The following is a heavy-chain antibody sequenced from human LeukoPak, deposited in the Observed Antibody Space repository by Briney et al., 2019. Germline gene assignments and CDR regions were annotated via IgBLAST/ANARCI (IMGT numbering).Heavy chain of an antibody. V-gene: IGHV4-39*01. CDR1: SGSISSSSYY. CDR3: ALAGTFYFDY. J-gene: IGHJ4*02. CDR2: IYYSGST. Sequence: PSETLSLTCTVSSGSISSSSYYWGWIRQPPGKGLEWIGSIYYSGSTYYNPSLKSRVTISVDTSKNQFSLKLSSVTAADTAVYYCALAGTFYFDYWGQGTLVTVSS. D-gene: IGHD6-19*01.